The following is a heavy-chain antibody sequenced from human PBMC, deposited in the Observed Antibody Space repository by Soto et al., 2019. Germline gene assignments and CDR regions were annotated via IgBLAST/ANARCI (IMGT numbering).Heavy chain of an antibody. D-gene: IGHD3-16*01. V-gene: IGHV4-34*01. CDR2: INHSGST. CDR1: GGSFSGYY. Sequence: SETLSLTCAVYGGSFSGYYWSWIRQPPGKGLEWIGEINHSGSTNYNPSLKSRVTISADKSISTAYLQWSSLKASDTAMYYCARLDTLGHTVDYWGQGTLVTVSS. CDR3: ARLDTLGHTVDY. J-gene: IGHJ4*02.